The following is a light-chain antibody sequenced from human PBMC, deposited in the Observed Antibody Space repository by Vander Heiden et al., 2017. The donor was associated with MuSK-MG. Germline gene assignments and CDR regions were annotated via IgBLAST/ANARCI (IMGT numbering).Light chain of an antibody. J-gene: IGKJ1*01. V-gene: IGKV1-5*03. CDR3: QQDNGYPWT. CDR1: QSISSW. Sequence: DIQMTQSPSTLSASLGDRVTITCRARQSISSWLAWYQQKPGEAIVPLIFKASGLANGVPSRFSDGGSGTEFTLTISSLHPDDAATYICQQDNGYPWTFGQGTQVEI. CDR2: KAS.